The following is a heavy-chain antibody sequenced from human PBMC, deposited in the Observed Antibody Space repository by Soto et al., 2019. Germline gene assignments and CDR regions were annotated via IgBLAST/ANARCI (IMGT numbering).Heavy chain of an antibody. Sequence: QGQLQESGPGLVKPSQTLSLTCTVSGGSISSGGYYWSWIRQHPGKGLEWIGYIYYSGSTYYNPSLKSRVTISVDTSKNQFSRKLSSVTAADTAVYYCASTSVEWLSGLYFDYGGQGTLVTVSS. J-gene: IGHJ4*02. D-gene: IGHD3-3*01. CDR3: ASTSVEWLSGLYFDY. CDR1: GGSISSGGYY. V-gene: IGHV4-31*03. CDR2: IYYSGST.